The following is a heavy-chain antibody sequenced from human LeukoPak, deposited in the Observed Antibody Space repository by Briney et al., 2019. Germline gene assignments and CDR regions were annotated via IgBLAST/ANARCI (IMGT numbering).Heavy chain of an antibody. D-gene: IGHD2-21*02. CDR2: IYYGGST. CDR3: AREYCGGDCYSFDAFDI. Sequence: SETLSLTCTVSGGSISSYYWSWIRQPPGKGLEWIGYIYYGGSTNYNPSLKSRVTISVDTSKNQFSLKLSSVTAADTAVYYCAREYCGGDCYSFDAFDIWGQGTMVTVSS. CDR1: GGSISSYY. J-gene: IGHJ3*02. V-gene: IGHV4-59*01.